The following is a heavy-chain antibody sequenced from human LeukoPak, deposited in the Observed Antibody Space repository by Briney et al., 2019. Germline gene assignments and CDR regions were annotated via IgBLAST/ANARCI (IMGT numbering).Heavy chain of an antibody. CDR2: IYYSGST. Sequence: SETLSLTCTVSGGSISIYNCSWIWHPPPQGQEWMWYIYYSGSTNHNPFLKSRVSISIDTSRNQFSLKLNSVTAADTAVYYCARIEGNSGYAWSCFDYWGQGTLVTVSS. CDR1: GGSISIYN. J-gene: IGHJ4*02. V-gene: IGHV4-59*08. D-gene: IGHD2-8*01. CDR3: ARIEGNSGYAWSCFDY.